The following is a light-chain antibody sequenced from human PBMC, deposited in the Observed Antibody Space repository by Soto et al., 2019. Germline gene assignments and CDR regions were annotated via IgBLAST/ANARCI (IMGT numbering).Light chain of an antibody. CDR1: SSDVGGYNY. V-gene: IGLV2-14*01. J-gene: IGLJ2*01. Sequence: ALTQPASVSGSPGQSITISCTGTSSDVGGYNYVSWYQQHPGKAPKLMIYDVSNRPSGVSNRFSGSKSGNTASLTISGLQAEDEADYYCSSYTSSSTLVVFGGGTQLTV. CDR2: DVS. CDR3: SSYTSSSTLVV.